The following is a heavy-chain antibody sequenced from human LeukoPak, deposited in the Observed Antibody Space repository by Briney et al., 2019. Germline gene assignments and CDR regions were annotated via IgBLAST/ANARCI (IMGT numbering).Heavy chain of an antibody. CDR2: MNPNSGNT. J-gene: IGHJ6*03. CDR1: GYTFTSYD. Sequence: GASVKVSCKASGYTFTSYDINWVRQATGQGLEWMGWMNPNSGNTGYAQKFQGRVTMTRNTSISTAYMELSSLRSDDTAVYYCARDSLRFLAPEDYYYYMDVWGKGTTVTVSS. V-gene: IGHV1-8*01. D-gene: IGHD3-3*01. CDR3: ARDSLRFLAPEDYYYYMDV.